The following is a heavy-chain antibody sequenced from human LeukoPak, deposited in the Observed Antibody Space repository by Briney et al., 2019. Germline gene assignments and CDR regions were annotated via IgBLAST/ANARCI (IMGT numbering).Heavy chain of an antibody. Sequence: ASVKVSCKASGYTFASYDINWVRQATGQGLEWMGWMNPNSGNTGYAQKCQGRVTMTRNTSISTAYMELSSLRSEDTAVYYCASGLWFGESVDYWGQGTLVTVSS. CDR3: ASGLWFGESVDY. D-gene: IGHD3-10*01. V-gene: IGHV1-8*01. CDR2: MNPNSGNT. J-gene: IGHJ4*02. CDR1: GYTFASYD.